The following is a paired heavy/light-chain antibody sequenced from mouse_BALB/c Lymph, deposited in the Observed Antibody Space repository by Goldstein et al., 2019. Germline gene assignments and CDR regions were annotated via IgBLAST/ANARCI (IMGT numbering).Heavy chain of an antibody. CDR2: IWTGGGT. J-gene: IGHJ4*01. D-gene: IGHD2-4*01. Sequence: QVQLKESGPGLVAPSQSLSITCTVSGFSLTSYDISWIRQPPGKGLEWLGVIWTGGGTNYNSAFMSRLSISKDNSKSQVFLKMNSLQTDDTAIYYCVRGGDYDVDAMDYWGQGTSVTVSS. V-gene: IGHV2-9-2*01. CDR3: VRGGDYDVDAMDY. CDR1: GFSLTSYD.
Light chain of an antibody. Sequence: DVVVTQTPLSLPVSFGDQVSISCRSSQSLANSYGNTYLSWYLHKPGQSPQLLIYGISNRFSGVPDRFSGSGSGTDFTLKISTIKPEDLGMYYCLQGTHQPWTFGGGTKLEIK. J-gene: IGKJ1*01. CDR1: QSLANSYGNTY. CDR2: GIS. CDR3: LQGTHQPWT. V-gene: IGKV1-88*01.